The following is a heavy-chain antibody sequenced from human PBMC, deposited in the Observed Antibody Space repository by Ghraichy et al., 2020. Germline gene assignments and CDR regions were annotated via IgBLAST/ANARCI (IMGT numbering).Heavy chain of an antibody. CDR1: GFTFSSYA. V-gene: IGHV3-23*01. D-gene: IGHD5-18*01. Sequence: GGSLRLSCVASGFTFSSYAMSWVRQAPGKGLEWVSANSGSGGSTYYADSVKGRFTISRDNSKNTLYLQMNSLRAEDTAVYYCAKDKADTAMVDYYFDYWGQGTLVTVSS. CDR3: AKDKADTAMVDYYFDY. J-gene: IGHJ4*02. CDR2: NSGSGGST.